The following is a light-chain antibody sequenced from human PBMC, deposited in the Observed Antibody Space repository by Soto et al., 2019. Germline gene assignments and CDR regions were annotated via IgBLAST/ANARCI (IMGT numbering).Light chain of an antibody. V-gene: IGLV1-44*01. Sequence: QSVLSQPPSASGTPGQRVTISCSGSTSNIGSNTVNWYQQLPGTAPKLLIYSNNHRPSGVPDRFSGSKSGTSASLAISGLQSEDEADYYCAAWDDSLNGFYVFGTGTKLTV. CDR3: AAWDDSLNGFYV. CDR1: TSNIGSNT. CDR2: SNN. J-gene: IGLJ1*01.